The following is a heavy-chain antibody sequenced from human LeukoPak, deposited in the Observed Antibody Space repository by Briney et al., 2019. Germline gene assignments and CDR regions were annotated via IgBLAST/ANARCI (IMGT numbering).Heavy chain of an antibody. V-gene: IGHV3-64*01. CDR1: GFPFSNYA. J-gene: IGHJ4*02. Sequence: GGSLRLSCAASGFPFSNYAMHWVRQAPGKGLEYVSAISSNGGSTSYANSVKGRFTISRDNSKNTLYLQMGSLRAEDMAVYYCARSSIVVVSILDYWGQGTLVTASS. CDR2: ISSNGGST. CDR3: ARSSIVVVSILDY. D-gene: IGHD2-2*01.